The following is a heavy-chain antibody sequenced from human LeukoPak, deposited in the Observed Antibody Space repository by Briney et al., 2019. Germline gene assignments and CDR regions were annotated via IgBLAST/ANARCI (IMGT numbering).Heavy chain of an antibody. CDR1: GFTFSSYS. J-gene: IGHJ4*02. Sequence: PGGSLTLSCAASGFTFSSYSMNWVRQPPGKGLEWVSSISGSGDSTNNADSVKGRFSIPRDNSRDTLYLQMNSLRADDTAVYYCASRVEGYYDYSPCDYWGQGSLVTVSS. CDR2: ISGSGDST. CDR3: ASRVEGYYDYSPCDY. V-gene: IGHV3-23*01. D-gene: IGHD3-22*01.